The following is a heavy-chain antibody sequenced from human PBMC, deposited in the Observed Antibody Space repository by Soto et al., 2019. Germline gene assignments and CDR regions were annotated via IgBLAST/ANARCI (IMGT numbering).Heavy chain of an antibody. CDR3: AKGVYGGRGYYYYNMDV. J-gene: IGHJ6*02. V-gene: IGHV3-23*01. CDR1: GFTFSSYA. D-gene: IGHD3-3*01. CDR2: ISGGGGTT. Sequence: EVQLLESGGGLVQPGGSLRLSCAASGFTFSSYAMNWVRQAPGKGLEWVSGISGGGGTTYSADSLKGRFTIYRDNSKNTLYLQMNSLRAEDTAVYYCAKGVYGGRGYYYYNMDVWGQGTTVTVSS.